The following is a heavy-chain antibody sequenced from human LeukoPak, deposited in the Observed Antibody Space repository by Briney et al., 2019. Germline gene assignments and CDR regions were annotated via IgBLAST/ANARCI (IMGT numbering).Heavy chain of an antibody. CDR1: GGSISSYY. D-gene: IGHD3-3*01. J-gene: IGHJ5*02. V-gene: IGHV4-4*07. Sequence: SETLSLTCTVSGGSISSYYWSWIRQPAGKGLEWIGRIYTSGSTNYNPSLKSRVTMSVDTSKNQSSLKLSSVTAADTAVYYCARSGGVYYDSRRHGWFDPWGQGTLVTVSS. CDR3: ARSGGVYYDSRRHGWFDP. CDR2: IYTSGST.